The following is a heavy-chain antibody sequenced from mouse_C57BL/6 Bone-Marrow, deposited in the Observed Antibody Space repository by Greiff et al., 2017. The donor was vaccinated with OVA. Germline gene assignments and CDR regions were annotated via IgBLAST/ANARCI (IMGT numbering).Heavy chain of an antibody. CDR2: IDPSDSET. Sequence: QVQLQQPGAELVRPGSSVKLSCKASGYTFTSYWMHWVKQRPIQGLEWIGNIDPSDSETNYNQKFKDKATLTVDKSSSTAYMQLSSLTSEDSAVYYGARDYSNFWFAYWGQGTLVTVSA. CDR1: GYTFTSYW. D-gene: IGHD2-5*01. V-gene: IGHV1-52*01. CDR3: ARDYSNFWFAY. J-gene: IGHJ3*01.